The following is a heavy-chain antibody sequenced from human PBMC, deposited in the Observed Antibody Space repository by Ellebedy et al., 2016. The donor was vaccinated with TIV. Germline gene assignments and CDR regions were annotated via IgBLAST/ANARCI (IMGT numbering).Heavy chain of an antibody. J-gene: IGHJ4*02. D-gene: IGHD2-15*01. CDR3: ARAAQPNCSGGSCYRIDY. Sequence: MPSETLSLTCTVSGGSVRSGSYYWSWIRQPPGKELEWIGYIYDSGSTNHNPALKSRVTISVDTSKKQFSLKLSSVTAADTAVYYCARAAQPNCSGGSCYRIDYWGQGTLVTVSS. CDR2: IYDSGST. V-gene: IGHV4-61*01. CDR1: GGSVRSGSYY.